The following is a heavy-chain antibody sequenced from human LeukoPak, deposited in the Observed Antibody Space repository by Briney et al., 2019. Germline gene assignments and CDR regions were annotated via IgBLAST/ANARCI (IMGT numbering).Heavy chain of an antibody. CDR3: ARVIVVAPAARDYYYGMDV. D-gene: IGHD2-2*01. V-gene: IGHV1-8*01. CDR2: INPNSGNT. CDR1: GYTFTSYD. Sequence: ASVKVSCKASGYTFTSYDINWVRQATGQGLEWMGWINPNSGNTGYAQKFQGRVTMTRNTSISTAYMELSSLRSEDTAVYYCARVIVVAPAARDYYYGMDVWGQGTTVTVSS. J-gene: IGHJ6*02.